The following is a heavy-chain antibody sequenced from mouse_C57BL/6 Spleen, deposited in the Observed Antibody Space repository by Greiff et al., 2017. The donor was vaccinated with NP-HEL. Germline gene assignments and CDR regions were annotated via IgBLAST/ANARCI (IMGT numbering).Heavy chain of an antibody. J-gene: IGHJ4*01. D-gene: IGHD2-4*01. CDR3: ATPSYYDRGYYYAMDY. Sequence: VQLQQSGAELVKPGASVKLSCKASGYTFTSYWMHWVKQRPGQGLEWIGMIHPNSGSTNYNEKFKSKATLTVDKSSSTAYMQLSSLTSEDSAVYYCATPSYYDRGYYYAMDYWGQGTSVTVSS. CDR2: IHPNSGST. CDR1: GYTFTSYW. V-gene: IGHV1-64*01.